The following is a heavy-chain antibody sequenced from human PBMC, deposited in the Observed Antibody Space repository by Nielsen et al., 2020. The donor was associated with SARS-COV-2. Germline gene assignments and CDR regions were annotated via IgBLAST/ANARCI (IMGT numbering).Heavy chain of an antibody. J-gene: IGHJ4*02. D-gene: IGHD5-18*01. CDR1: GFTFSSYG. CDR3: AKDQGTAMEGGDY. V-gene: IGHV3-33*06. Sequence: GESLKISCAASGFTFSSYGMHWVRQAPGKGLEWVAVIWYDGSNKYYADSVKGRFTISRDNSKNTLYLQMNSLRAEDTAVYYCAKDQGTAMEGGDYWGQGTLVTVSS. CDR2: IWYDGSNK.